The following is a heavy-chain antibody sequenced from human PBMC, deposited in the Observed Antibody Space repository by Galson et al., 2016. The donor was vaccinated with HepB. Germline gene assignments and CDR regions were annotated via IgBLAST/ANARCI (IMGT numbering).Heavy chain of an antibody. Sequence: SVKVSCKASGYSFTSYYMHWVRQAPGQGLEWMGIINPSAGSTSYAQKFQGRVTMTRDTSTSTVYMELSSLRSEDTAVYYCARDGKGYDSSGETFDDWGQGTLVTVSS. J-gene: IGHJ4*02. CDR2: INPSAGST. CDR1: GYSFTSYY. D-gene: IGHD3-22*01. V-gene: IGHV1-46*01. CDR3: ARDGKGYDSSGETFDD.